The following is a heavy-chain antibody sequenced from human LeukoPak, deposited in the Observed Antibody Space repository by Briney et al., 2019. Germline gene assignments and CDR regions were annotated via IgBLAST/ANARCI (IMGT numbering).Heavy chain of an antibody. J-gene: IGHJ6*02. Sequence: GGSLRLSCAASGFTFSSYNMNWVRQAPGKGLEWVSYISSSSSTIYYADSVKGRFTISRDNAKNSLYLQMNSLRAEDTAVYYCARLSTGGNLYYYYYGMDVWGQGTTVTVSS. CDR2: ISSSSSTI. D-gene: IGHD4-23*01. CDR1: GFTFSSYN. CDR3: ARLSTGGNLYYYYYGMDV. V-gene: IGHV3-48*01.